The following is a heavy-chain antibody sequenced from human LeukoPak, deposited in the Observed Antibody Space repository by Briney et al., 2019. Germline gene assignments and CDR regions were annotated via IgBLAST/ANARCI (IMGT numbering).Heavy chain of an antibody. D-gene: IGHD4-11*01. J-gene: IGHJ4*02. CDR1: GGSISIYY. V-gene: IGHV4-4*07. CDR2: IYTSGST. Sequence: PSETLSLTCTVSGGSISIYYWSWIRQPAGKGLEWIGRIYTSGSTNYNPSLKSRVTMSVDTSKNQFSLKLTSVTAADTAVYYCATSRGYSNYYFNYWGQGTLVTVSS. CDR3: ATSRGYSNYYFNY.